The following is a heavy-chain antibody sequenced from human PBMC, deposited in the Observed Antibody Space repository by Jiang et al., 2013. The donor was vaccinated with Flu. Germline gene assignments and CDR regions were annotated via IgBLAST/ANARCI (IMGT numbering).Heavy chain of an antibody. CDR2: ISGSGGST. D-gene: IGHD6-13*01. CDR3: AKEDRFTGSSWSGVY. Sequence: GRGLEWVSAISGSGGSTYYADSVKGRFTISRDNSKNTLYLQMNSLRAEDTAVYYCAKEDRFTGSSWSGVYWGQGTLVTVSS. J-gene: IGHJ4*02. V-gene: IGHV3-23*01.